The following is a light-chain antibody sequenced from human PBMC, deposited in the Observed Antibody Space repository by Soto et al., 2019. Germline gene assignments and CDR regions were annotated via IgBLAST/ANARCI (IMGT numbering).Light chain of an antibody. CDR1: QSVSSK. CDR2: GAS. V-gene: IGKV3-15*01. Sequence: EIVVPQSTATLSVSPGERATLSCRASQSVSSKLAWYQQKPGQAPRLLIYGASTRATGIPARFSGSGSGTDFTLIISSLQSEDSAVYYCQQYNSWLWTFGQGTKVDI. J-gene: IGKJ1*01. CDR3: QQYNSWLWT.